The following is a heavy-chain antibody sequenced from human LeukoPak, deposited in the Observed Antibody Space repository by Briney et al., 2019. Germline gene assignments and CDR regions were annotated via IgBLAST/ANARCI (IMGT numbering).Heavy chain of an antibody. D-gene: IGHD5-12*01. J-gene: IGHJ4*02. CDR2: IYSSGST. Sequence: PGGSLRLSCAASGFTVSTNYVSWVRQAPGKGLEWVSVIYSSGSTYYAGSVKDRFTISRDGSQNVVYLQMNSLRVEDTAMYYCARATWGYQFDCWGQGTLVTVSS. CDR3: ARATWGYQFDC. CDR1: GFTVSTNY. V-gene: IGHV3-66*01.